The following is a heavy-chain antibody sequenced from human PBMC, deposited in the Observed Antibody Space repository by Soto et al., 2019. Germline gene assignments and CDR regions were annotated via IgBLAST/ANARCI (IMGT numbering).Heavy chain of an antibody. CDR2: ISGSNGDT. V-gene: IGHV1-18*01. CDR1: GYTFTNYG. J-gene: IGHJ4*02. Sequence: QVQLVQSGAEVKESGASVKVSCKASGYTFTNYGVAWVRRAPGQGLEWMGWISGSNGDTKYAQNLQHRVSMTTDTSTNTAYMELRSLRPDDTAIYFCGRGGLAVSGTYDYWGQGTLVTVSS. D-gene: IGHD6-19*01. CDR3: GRGGLAVSGTYDY.